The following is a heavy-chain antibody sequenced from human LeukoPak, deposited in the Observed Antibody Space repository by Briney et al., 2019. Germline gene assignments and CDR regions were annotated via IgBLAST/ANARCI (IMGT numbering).Heavy chain of an antibody. J-gene: IGHJ3*02. D-gene: IGHD3-22*01. CDR1: GFTFRSYG. CDR3: ARGHFYDSSDYYHDAFDI. Sequence: GRSLRLSCAASGFTFRSYGMHWVRQAPGKGLEWVAVIWYDGSNKYYADSVKGRFTSSRDNSKNTLCLQMNSLRAEDTAVYYCARGHFYDSSDYYHDAFDIWGQGTMVTVS. CDR2: IWYDGSNK. V-gene: IGHV3-33*01.